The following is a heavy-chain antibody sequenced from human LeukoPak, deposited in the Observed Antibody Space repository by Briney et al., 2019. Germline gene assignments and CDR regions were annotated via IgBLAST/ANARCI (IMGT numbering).Heavy chain of an antibody. J-gene: IGHJ5*02. CDR3: ARGDPKGPFDP. CDR2: IIPIFGTA. Sequence: GASVKVSCKASGGTFSSYAISWVRQAPGQGLEWMGGIIPIFGTANYAQKFQGRVTITADKSTSTAYMELSSLRSEDTAVYYCARGDPKGPFDPWGQGTLVTVSS. V-gene: IGHV1-69*06. CDR1: GGTFSSYA.